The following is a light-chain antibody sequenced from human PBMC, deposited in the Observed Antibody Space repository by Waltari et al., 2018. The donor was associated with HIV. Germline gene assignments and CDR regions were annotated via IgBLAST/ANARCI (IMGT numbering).Light chain of an antibody. CDR1: ALPDQF. J-gene: IGLJ3*02. V-gene: IGLV3-25*03. CDR2: QDT. Sequence: SYDVTQPSSVSVSPGQTASITCSGYALPDQFGYWYQQKPGQAPVLVIYQDTQRPSGIPERFSGSSSGTVATLTIRGVRTEDEADYHCQSADLSGTYWVFGGGTKLTVL. CDR3: QSADLSGTYWV.